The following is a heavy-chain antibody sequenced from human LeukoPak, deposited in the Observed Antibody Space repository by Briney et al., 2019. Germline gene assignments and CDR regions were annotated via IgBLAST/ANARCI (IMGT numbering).Heavy chain of an antibody. V-gene: IGHV3-23*01. Sequence: GGSLRLSCAASGFNFDSYAMSWVRQAPGKGLEWVSTISGSGSNTWYADSVKGRFTISRDNSKNTLYLQMNSLSADDTAVFYCAKCQSDYQYYFGSWGQGTLVAVSS. CDR2: ISGSGSNT. CDR1: GFNFDSYA. CDR3: AKCQSDYQYYFGS. D-gene: IGHD3-10*01. J-gene: IGHJ4*02.